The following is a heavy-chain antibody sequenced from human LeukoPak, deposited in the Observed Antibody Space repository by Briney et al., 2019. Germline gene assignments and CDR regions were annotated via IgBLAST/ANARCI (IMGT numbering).Heavy chain of an antibody. D-gene: IGHD6-6*01. Sequence: GGSLRLSCAASGSTFSSYWMGWVRQAPGKRLEWVANMNIDGSEKYYADSVKGRFTISRDNARNSVYLQMNSLRVEDTAVYYCASRFSSSSDYWGQGTLVTVSS. CDR3: ASRFSSSSDY. CDR1: GSTFSSYW. CDR2: MNIDGSEK. V-gene: IGHV3-7*01. J-gene: IGHJ4*02.